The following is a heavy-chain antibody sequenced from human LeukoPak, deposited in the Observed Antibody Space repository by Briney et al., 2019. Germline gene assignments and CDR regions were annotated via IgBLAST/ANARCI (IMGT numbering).Heavy chain of an antibody. J-gene: IGHJ6*04. CDR1: GGSISSYY. Sequence: SETLSLTCTVSGGSISSYYWSWIRQPPGKGLEWIGYIYYSGSTNYNPSLKSRVTISVDTSKSQFSLKLSSVTAADTAVYYCARDQSWITMVRGAVYYGMDVWGKGTTVTVSS. CDR3: ARDQSWITMVRGAVYYGMDV. CDR2: IYYSGST. D-gene: IGHD3-10*01. V-gene: IGHV4-59*01.